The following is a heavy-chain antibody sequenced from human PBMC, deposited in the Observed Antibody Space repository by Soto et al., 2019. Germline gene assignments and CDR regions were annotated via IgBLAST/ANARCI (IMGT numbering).Heavy chain of an antibody. D-gene: IGHD3-16*01. V-gene: IGHV5-10-1*01. CDR2: IDPIDSYT. CDR3: ARRAHMSQRGETFSYYYYGMDV. CDR1: GYSFTSYW. Sequence: EVQLVQSGAEVKKPGESLRISCKGSGYSFTSYWISWVRQMPGKGLEWMGRIDPIDSYTNYSPSFQGHVTISADKSISTAYLQWSSLKASDTAMYYCARRAHMSQRGETFSYYYYGMDVWGQGTTVTVSS. J-gene: IGHJ6*02.